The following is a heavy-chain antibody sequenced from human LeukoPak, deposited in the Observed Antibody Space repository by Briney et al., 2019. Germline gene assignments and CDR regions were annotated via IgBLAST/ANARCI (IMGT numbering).Heavy chain of an antibody. D-gene: IGHD2-15*01. CDR2: INPNSGGT. J-gene: IGHJ4*02. V-gene: IGHV1-2*06. CDR1: GYTFTCYY. CDR3: ARGLDCSGGSCSDG. Sequence: ASVKVSCKASGYTFTCYYMHWVRQAPGQGLEWMGRINPNSGGTNYAQKFQGRVTMTRDTSISTAYMELSRLRSDDTAVYYCARGLDCSGGSCSDGWGQGTLVTVSS.